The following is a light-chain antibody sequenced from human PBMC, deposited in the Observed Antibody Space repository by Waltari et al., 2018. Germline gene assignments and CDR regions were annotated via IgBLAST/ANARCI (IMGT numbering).Light chain of an antibody. Sequence: QSGLTQPASVSGSPGQSITISCAATTSDIGAFNFISWYQQPPGKAPELLVYDVSHRPSGVSTRFSGSKSDNTAALTISGLQAEDEAVYYCSSFSSSTAGIFGGGTKVTVL. CDR2: DVS. V-gene: IGLV2-14*01. CDR3: SSFSSSTAGI. J-gene: IGLJ2*01. CDR1: TSDIGAFNF.